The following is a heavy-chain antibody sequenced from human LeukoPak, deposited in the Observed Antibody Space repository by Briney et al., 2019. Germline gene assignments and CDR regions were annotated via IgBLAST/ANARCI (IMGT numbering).Heavy chain of an antibody. D-gene: IGHD3-22*01. Sequence: ASVKVSCKASGYTFTGYYMHWLRQAPGQGLEWMGWINPNSGGTNYAQMFQGRVTMTRDTSISTAYMELSRLRSDDTAVYYCARDLGLDYYDSSGYYYYWGQGTLVTVSS. CDR3: ARDLGLDYYDSSGYYYY. J-gene: IGHJ4*02. CDR1: GYTFTGYY. V-gene: IGHV1-2*02. CDR2: INPNSGGT.